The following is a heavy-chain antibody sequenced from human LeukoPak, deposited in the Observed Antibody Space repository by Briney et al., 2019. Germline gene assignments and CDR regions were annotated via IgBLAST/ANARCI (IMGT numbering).Heavy chain of an antibody. CDR3: ARDHGMTTVTAFDY. Sequence: SVKVSCKASGGTFSSYAISWVRQAPGQGLEWMGGIIPIFGTANYAQKFQGRVTITADESTSTAYMELSSLRSDDTAVYYCARDHGMTTVTAFDYWGQGTLVTVSS. V-gene: IGHV1-69*01. D-gene: IGHD4-17*01. CDR1: GGTFSSYA. CDR2: IIPIFGTA. J-gene: IGHJ4*02.